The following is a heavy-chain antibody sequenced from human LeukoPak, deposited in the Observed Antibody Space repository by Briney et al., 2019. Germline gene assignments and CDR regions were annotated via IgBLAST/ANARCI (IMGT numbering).Heavy chain of an antibody. D-gene: IGHD4/OR15-4a*01. Sequence: GGSLRLSCAASGFTFSSYSMNWARQAPGKGLEWVSSISSSSSYIYYADSVKGRFTISRDNAENSLYLQMNSLRAEDTAVYYCARDRATMVVAMDYWGQGTLVTVSS. CDR3: ARDRATMVVAMDY. CDR2: ISSSSSYI. J-gene: IGHJ4*02. V-gene: IGHV3-21*01. CDR1: GFTFSSYS.